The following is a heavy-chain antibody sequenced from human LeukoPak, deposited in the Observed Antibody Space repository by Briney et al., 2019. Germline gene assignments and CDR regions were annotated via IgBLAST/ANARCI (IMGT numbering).Heavy chain of an antibody. CDR2: IYYSGST. CDR1: GGSISSGGYY. J-gene: IGHJ4*02. V-gene: IGHV4-31*03. Sequence: PSETLSLTCTVSGGSISSGGYYWSWIRQHPGKGLEWIGYIYYSGSTYYNPSLKSRVTIAVDTSKNQFSLKLSSVTAADTAVYYCAREGGSYRSFDYWGQGTLVTVSS. D-gene: IGHD1-26*01. CDR3: AREGGSYRSFDY.